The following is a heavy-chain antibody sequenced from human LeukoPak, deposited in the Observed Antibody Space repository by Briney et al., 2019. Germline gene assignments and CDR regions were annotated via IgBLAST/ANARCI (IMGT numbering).Heavy chain of an antibody. Sequence: GGSLRLSCAASGFTFNNYVMSWVRQAPGKGLEWVSSVSGSGSTAYYADSVKGRFTISRDNSKNTLYLQMNTMRAEDTVTYYCAKARVITSFDYWGQGTLVTVSS. CDR1: GFTFNNYV. D-gene: IGHD3-22*01. V-gene: IGHV3-23*01. CDR2: VSGSGSTA. CDR3: AKARVITSFDY. J-gene: IGHJ4*02.